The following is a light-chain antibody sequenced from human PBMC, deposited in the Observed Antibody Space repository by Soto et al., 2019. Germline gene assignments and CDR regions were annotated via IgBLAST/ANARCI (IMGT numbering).Light chain of an antibody. J-gene: IGKJ1*01. V-gene: IGKV1-17*01. CDR3: VQHNSYPRS. Sequence: DIRMTQSPSSLSAAVGDRVTITCRASQGVGNEVGWYQQKPGKAPKRLIYATSTLQSGVPSRFSGSGSGTEFTLTISSLQPEDFATYYCVQHNSYPRSFGQGTKAEMK. CDR2: ATS. CDR1: QGVGNE.